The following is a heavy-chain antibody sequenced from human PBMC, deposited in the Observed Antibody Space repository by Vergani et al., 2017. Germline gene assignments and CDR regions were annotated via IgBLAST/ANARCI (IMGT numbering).Heavy chain of an antibody. CDR1: GGTFSSYG. Sequence: QVQLVQSGAEVKKPGSSVKVSCKASGGTFSSYGISWVRQAPGQGLEWMGWISAYNGNTNYAQKLQGRVTMTTDTSTSTAYMELRSLRSDDTAVYYCARDFAGECNSDRCYTGGLWGQGTLVTVSS. J-gene: IGHJ4*02. CDR2: ISAYNGNT. CDR3: ARDFAGECNSDRCYTGGL. D-gene: IGHD2/OR15-2a*01. V-gene: IGHV1-18*01.